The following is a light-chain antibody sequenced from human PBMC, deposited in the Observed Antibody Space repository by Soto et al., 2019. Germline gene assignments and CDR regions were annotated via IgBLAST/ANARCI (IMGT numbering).Light chain of an antibody. CDR2: GAS. CDR1: QSVSNSH. CDR3: QQYGNSQLT. J-gene: IGKJ3*01. Sequence: ESVLTQAPGTRSLSPGERATLSCRASQSVSNSHLAWNQQRPAQAPRLLIYGASSRATGIPDRFSGSGSGTDFTLTISRLEPEDFAVYYCQQYGNSQLTFGPGTKVDIK. V-gene: IGKV3-20*01.